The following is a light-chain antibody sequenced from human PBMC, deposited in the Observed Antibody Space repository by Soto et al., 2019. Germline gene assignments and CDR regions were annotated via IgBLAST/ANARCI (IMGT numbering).Light chain of an antibody. V-gene: IGLV1-44*01. Sequence: QSVLTQPPSASGTPGQRGTISFSGSTSNIGINTVNWYQQIPGTAPKLLIYSDNHRPSGVPDRFSGSKSGTSGSLAISGLQSEDEADYYCAAWDDSLNGPVFGGGTKLTVL. J-gene: IGLJ3*02. CDR1: TSNIGINT. CDR2: SDN. CDR3: AAWDDSLNGPV.